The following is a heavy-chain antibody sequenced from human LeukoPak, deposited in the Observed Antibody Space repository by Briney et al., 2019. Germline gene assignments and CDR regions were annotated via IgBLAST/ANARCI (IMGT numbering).Heavy chain of an antibody. Sequence: ASVKVSCKASGYTFTSYGISWVRQAPGQGLEWMGWISAYNGNTKYAQKLQGRVTMTTDTSTSTAYMELRSLRSDGTAVYYCARDQWNWNDGSLGYWGQGTLVTVSS. J-gene: IGHJ4*02. D-gene: IGHD1-1*01. V-gene: IGHV1-18*01. CDR2: ISAYNGNT. CDR1: GYTFTSYG. CDR3: ARDQWNWNDGSLGY.